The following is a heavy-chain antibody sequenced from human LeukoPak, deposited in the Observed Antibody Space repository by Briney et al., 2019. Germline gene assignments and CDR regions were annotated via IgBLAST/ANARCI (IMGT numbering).Heavy chain of an antibody. Sequence: GGSLRLSCAASGFTFSSYWMSWVRQAPGKGLEWVANIKQDGSEKYYVDSVKGRFTISRDNAKNSLYLQMNSLRAEDTAVYYCAKAAGSGSYYNAYHYYYYYMDVWGKGTTVTVSS. V-gene: IGHV3-7*01. CDR1: GFTFSSYW. CDR2: IKQDGSEK. CDR3: AKAAGSGSYYNAYHYYYYYMDV. J-gene: IGHJ6*03. D-gene: IGHD3-10*01.